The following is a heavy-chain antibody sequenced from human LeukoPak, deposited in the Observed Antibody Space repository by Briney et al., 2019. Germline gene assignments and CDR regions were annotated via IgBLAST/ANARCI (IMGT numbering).Heavy chain of an antibody. CDR3: AGFPGYSYGDLSYYGLRV. Sequence: GGSLRLSRAASTSNFNYYHMNWIRQAPGKGLEWLSYISDNGKTIFYADSVKGRFTISRDNAGKSLFFQMNSLRAEDTAVYYCAGFPGYSYGDLSYYGLRVWGQGTTVTVSS. V-gene: IGHV3-11*01. CDR1: TSNFNYYH. D-gene: IGHD5-18*01. CDR2: ISDNGKTI. J-gene: IGHJ6*02.